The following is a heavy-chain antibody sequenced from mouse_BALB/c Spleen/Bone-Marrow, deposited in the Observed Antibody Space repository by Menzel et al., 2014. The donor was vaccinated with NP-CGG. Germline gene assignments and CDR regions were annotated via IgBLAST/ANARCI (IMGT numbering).Heavy chain of an antibody. V-gene: IGHV1S56*01. CDR1: GYTFTSYD. Sequence: VQLVESGPELVKPGALVKISCKASGYTFTSYDINWVKQRPGRGLEWIGWIYPGDGSTKYNEKFKGKATLTADKSSSTAYMQLSSLTSENSVVYFCARSGDSSGYGFAYWGQGTLVTVSA. D-gene: IGHD3-2*01. CDR2: IYPGDGST. J-gene: IGHJ3*01. CDR3: ARSGDSSGYGFAY.